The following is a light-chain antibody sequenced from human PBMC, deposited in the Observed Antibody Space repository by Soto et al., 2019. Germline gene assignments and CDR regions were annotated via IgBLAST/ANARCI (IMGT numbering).Light chain of an antibody. CDR3: SSYTSSSTLSYV. J-gene: IGLJ1*01. CDR2: DVS. V-gene: IGLV2-14*01. CDR1: SSDVGGYNY. Sequence: QSVLTQPASVSGSPGQSITISCTGTSSDVGGYNYVSWYQQHPGKAPKLMIYDVSNRPSGVSSRFSGSKSGNTASLTISGLQAGDEADYYCSSYTSSSTLSYVFGTGTKVTVL.